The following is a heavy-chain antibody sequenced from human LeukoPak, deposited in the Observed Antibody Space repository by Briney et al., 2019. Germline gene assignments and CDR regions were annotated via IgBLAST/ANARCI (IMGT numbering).Heavy chain of an antibody. V-gene: IGHV3-23*01. Sequence: GGPLRLSCAASGFTFSSYGMSWVRQAPGKGLEWVSAISGSGGSTYYANSVKGRFTISRDNSKNTLYLQMNSLRAEDTAVYYCAKGRNGYKDYWGQGTLVTVSS. J-gene: IGHJ4*02. CDR1: GFTFSSYG. CDR2: ISGSGGST. D-gene: IGHD5-24*01. CDR3: AKGRNGYKDY.